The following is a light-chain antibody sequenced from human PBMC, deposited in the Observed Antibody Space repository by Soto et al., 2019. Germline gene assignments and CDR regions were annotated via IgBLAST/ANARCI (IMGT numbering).Light chain of an antibody. J-gene: IGLJ2*01. CDR1: SSDVGGYNY. V-gene: IGLV2-14*01. CDR3: SSYTSSSTLV. CDR2: EVR. Sequence: ALTQPASVSGSPGQSITISCTGTSSDVGGYNYVSWYQQYPGRAPKLMIYEVRNRPSGVSDRFSGSKSGNTASLTISGLQAEDEANYYCSSYTSSSTLVFGGGTKVTVL.